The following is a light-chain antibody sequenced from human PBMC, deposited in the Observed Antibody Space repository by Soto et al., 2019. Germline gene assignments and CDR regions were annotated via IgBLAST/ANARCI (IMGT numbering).Light chain of an antibody. CDR3: QQYYSTPVT. CDR2: WAS. CDR1: QSVLYSSNNKNY. Sequence: DIVMTQSPDSLAVSLGERATINCKSSQSVLYSSNNKNYLAWYQQKPGQPPKLLIYWASTRESGVPDRFSGSGSGTDFTLTISSLQAVDVAVYYCQQYYSTPVTFGGGTKVEIK. J-gene: IGKJ4*01. V-gene: IGKV4-1*01.